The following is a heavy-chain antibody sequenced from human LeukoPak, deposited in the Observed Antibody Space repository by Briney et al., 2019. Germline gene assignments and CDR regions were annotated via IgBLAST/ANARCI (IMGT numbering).Heavy chain of an antibody. CDR3: ARRLAYCGGDCYVGLDY. CDR2: ISSNGGST. CDR1: GFTFSSYW. J-gene: IGHJ4*02. D-gene: IGHD2-21*02. Sequence: GGSLRLSCAASGFTFSSYWMSWVRQAPGKGLEYVSAISSNGGSTYYANSVKGRFTISRDNSKNTLYLQMGSLRAEDMAVYYCARRLAYCGGDCYVGLDYWGQGTLVTVSS. V-gene: IGHV3-64*01.